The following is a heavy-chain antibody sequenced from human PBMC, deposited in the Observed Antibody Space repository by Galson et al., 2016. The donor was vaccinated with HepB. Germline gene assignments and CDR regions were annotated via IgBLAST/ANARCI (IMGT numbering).Heavy chain of an antibody. CDR3: ARAVWLPLSGMDV. J-gene: IGHJ6*02. D-gene: IGHD3-10*01. CDR2: INHSGST. V-gene: IGHV4-39*07. Sequence: SETLSLTCTVSGGSISRSSYYWGWIRQPPGKGLEWIGEINHSGSTNYNPSLNSRVTISVDTSKNQFSLEVSSVTAADTAVYYCARAVWLPLSGMDVWGQGTTVTVSS. CDR1: GGSISRSSYY.